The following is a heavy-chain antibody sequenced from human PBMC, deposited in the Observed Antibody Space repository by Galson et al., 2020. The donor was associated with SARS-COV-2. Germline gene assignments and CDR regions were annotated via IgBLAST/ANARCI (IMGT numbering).Heavy chain of an antibody. CDR2: IKSKAAGGTT. CDR1: GFTFSLAD. V-gene: IGHV3-15*01. CDR3: TTDGGHCCNGIGAYYVYGREV. Sequence: GESLRPSCSGSGFTFSLADMSWVRQAPGMGLEWVARIKSKAAGGTTEYAAPVKGRFTIPRDDSKNTVYPQMNSLQTEDTALYYCTTDGGHCCNGIGAYYVYGREVWGQGTMVTVAS. D-gene: IGHD3-3*02. J-gene: IGHJ6*02.